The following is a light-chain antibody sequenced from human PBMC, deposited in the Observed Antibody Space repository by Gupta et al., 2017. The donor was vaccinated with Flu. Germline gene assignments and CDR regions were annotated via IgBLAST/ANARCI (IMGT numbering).Light chain of an antibody. J-gene: IGLJ3*02. CDR3: ISYTTSGTWV. Sequence: DVGNYIYVSQFHPYPGQAPKVIVYDLTPWAAAVSISVSGSKSGNSASLTISGLQAEDEADYYCISYTTSGTWVFGGGTKVTV. CDR1: DVGNYIY. V-gene: IGLV2-14*04. CDR2: DLT.